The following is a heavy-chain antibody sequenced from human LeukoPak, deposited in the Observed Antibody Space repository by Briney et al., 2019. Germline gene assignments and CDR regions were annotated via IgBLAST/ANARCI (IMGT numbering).Heavy chain of an antibody. J-gene: IGHJ4*02. CDR3: ARQTGSGLFILP. V-gene: IGHV4-39*01. CDR2: INHSGST. Sequence: SETLSLTCTVSGGSISHSNYYWVWIRQPPGKGLEWIGEINHSGSTNYNASLKSQVSISIDTSKNQFSLRLTSVTAADTAVYYCARQTGSGLFILPGGQGTLVTVSS. D-gene: IGHD3/OR15-3a*01. CDR1: GGSISHSNYY.